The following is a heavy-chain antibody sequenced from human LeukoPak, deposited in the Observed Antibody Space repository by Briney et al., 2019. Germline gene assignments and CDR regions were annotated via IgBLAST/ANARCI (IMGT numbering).Heavy chain of an antibody. V-gene: IGHV3-30*02. J-gene: IGHJ4*02. Sequence: GGSLRLSCAASGFTFSSYGMHWVRQAPGKGLEWVAFIRYDGSNKYYADSVKGRFTISRDNSKTTLYPQMNSLKAEDTAVYSCAKHSGLDSWGQGTLVTVSS. D-gene: IGHD5-12*01. CDR2: IRYDGSNK. CDR3: AKHSGLDS. CDR1: GFTFSSYG.